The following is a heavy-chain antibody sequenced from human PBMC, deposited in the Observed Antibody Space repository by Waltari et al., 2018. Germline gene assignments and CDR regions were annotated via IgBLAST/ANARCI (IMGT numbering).Heavy chain of an antibody. Sequence: QVQLQESGPGLVKPSETLSLTCTVSGGSISSYYWSWIRQPAGKGLTWIGRIYTSGSTNYNPALKSRVTMSVDTSKNQFSLKLSSVTAADTAGYYCARDNGWYAGFDYWGQGTLVTVSS. V-gene: IGHV4-4*07. J-gene: IGHJ4*02. CDR2: IYTSGST. CDR3: ARDNGWYAGFDY. D-gene: IGHD6-19*01. CDR1: GGSISSYY.